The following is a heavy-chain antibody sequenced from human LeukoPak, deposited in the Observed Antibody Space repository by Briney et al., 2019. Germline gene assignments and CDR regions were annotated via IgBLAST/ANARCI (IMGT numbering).Heavy chain of an antibody. Sequence: SQTLSLTCTVSGDSISSGDYYWSWIRQPAGKGLEWIGRISSSGSTNYNPSLKSRVTISVDTSKNQFSLKLSSVTAADTAVYYCARSVVLRYFDWLMGHSLYYFDYWGQGTLVTVSS. CDR3: ARSVVLRYFDWLMGHSLYYFDY. CDR1: GDSISSGDYY. J-gene: IGHJ4*02. CDR2: ISSSGST. D-gene: IGHD3-9*01. V-gene: IGHV4-61*02.